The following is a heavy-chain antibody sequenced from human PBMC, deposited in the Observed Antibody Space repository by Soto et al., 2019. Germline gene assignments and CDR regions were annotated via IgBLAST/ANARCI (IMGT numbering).Heavy chain of an antibody. CDR2: INAGNGDT. J-gene: IGHJ6*02. CDR1: VYTFTSYA. V-gene: IGHV1-3*05. Sequence: QVQLMQSGTEEKNPGASVKVSCKASVYTFTSYAIHWVRQAPGQKLEWMGWINAGNGDTKYSQNFQGRVTIIRDTSASTGYMEVSSLTSEDTAVYYCARGYCAGGSCQTYGLDVWGQGTTVTVSS. D-gene: IGHD2-15*01. CDR3: ARGYCAGGSCQTYGLDV.